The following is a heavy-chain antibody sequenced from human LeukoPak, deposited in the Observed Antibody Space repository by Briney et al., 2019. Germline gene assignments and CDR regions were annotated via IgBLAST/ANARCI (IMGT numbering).Heavy chain of an antibody. J-gene: IGHJ4*02. Sequence: AGGSLRLSCAASGFTFNKYAMSWVRQAPGKGLEWVSAISDNGGDRKYADSVKGRFTISRDNSKNTLYLQMNSLRAEDTAIYYCGRDWKLDYWGQGTLVTVSS. CDR1: GFTFNKYA. V-gene: IGHV3-23*01. CDR2: ISDNGGDR. CDR3: GRDWKLDY. D-gene: IGHD1-1*01.